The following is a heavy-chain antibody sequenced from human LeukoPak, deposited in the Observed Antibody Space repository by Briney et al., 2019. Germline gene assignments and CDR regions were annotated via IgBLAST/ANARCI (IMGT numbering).Heavy chain of an antibody. Sequence: GGSLRLSCAASGFTFSTYGMHWVRQAPGKGLEWVAVIWYDGRKEYYADSVKGRFTISRDNSKNTLYLQMNSLRAEDTAMYYCARDSRYLTVTATEFDFWGQGTLVTVSS. D-gene: IGHD4-17*01. V-gene: IGHV3-33*01. J-gene: IGHJ4*02. CDR3: ARDSRYLTVTATEFDF. CDR1: GFTFSTYG. CDR2: IWYDGRKE.